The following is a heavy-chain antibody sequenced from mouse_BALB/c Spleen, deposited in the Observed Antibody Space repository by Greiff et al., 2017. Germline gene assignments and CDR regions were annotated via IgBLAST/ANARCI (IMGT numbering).Heavy chain of an antibody. CDR1: GYTFTSYW. J-gene: IGHJ1*01. V-gene: IGHV1-69*02. CDR3: VRKGITTVVADFDV. CDR2: IDPSDSYT. Sequence: VQLQQPGAELVKPGASVKLSCKASGYTFTSYWMHWVKQRPGQGLEWIGEIDPSDSYTNYNQKFKGKATLTVDKSSSTAYMQLSSLTSEDSAVYYCVRKGITTVVADFDVWGAGTTVTVSS. D-gene: IGHD1-1*01.